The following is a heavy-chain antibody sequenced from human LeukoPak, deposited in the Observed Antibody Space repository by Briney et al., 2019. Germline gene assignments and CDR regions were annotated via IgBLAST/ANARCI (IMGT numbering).Heavy chain of an antibody. Sequence: PWGSLRLSCAASGFTVSSNYMSWVRQAPGKGLEWVSVIYSGGSTYYADSVKGRFTISRDNSKNTPYLQMNSLRAEDTAVYYCARDLRYCSSTSCYNWFDPWGQGTLVTVSS. CDR2: IYSGGST. J-gene: IGHJ5*02. V-gene: IGHV3-66*02. CDR3: ARDLRYCSSTSCYNWFDP. D-gene: IGHD2-2*01. CDR1: GFTVSSNY.